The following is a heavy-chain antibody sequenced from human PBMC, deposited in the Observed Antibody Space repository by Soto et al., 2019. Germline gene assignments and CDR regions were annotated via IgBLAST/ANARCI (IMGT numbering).Heavy chain of an antibody. CDR1: GYTFTSYD. CDR2: MNPNSGNT. V-gene: IGHV1-8*01. J-gene: IGHJ6*03. Sequence: GASVKVSCKASGYTFTSYDINWVRQATGQGLEWMGWMNPNSGNTGYAQKFQGRVTMTRNTSISTAYMELSSLRSEDTAVYYCAREGDFWSVPTPKNYYYYYMDVSGKATTVSVSS. D-gene: IGHD3-3*01. CDR3: AREGDFWSVPTPKNYYYYYMDV.